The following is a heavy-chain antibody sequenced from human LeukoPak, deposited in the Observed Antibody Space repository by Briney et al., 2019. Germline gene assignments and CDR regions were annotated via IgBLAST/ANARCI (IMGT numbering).Heavy chain of an antibody. V-gene: IGHV4-34*01. D-gene: IGHD6-6*01. CDR3: AREFSTSSTAFDV. CDR1: GGSFSDYY. J-gene: IGHJ3*01. Sequence: SETLSLTCAIYGGSFSDYYWSWIRLSPGKGXEWIGEINQNRGSLNYNPSLRSRVTMSVDTSKNQFSLKVTSVTAADTAVYYCAREFSTSSTAFDVWGQGTMVTVSS. CDR2: INQNRGSL.